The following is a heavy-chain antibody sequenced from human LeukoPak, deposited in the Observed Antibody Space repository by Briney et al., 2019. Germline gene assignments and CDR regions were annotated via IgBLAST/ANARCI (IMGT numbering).Heavy chain of an antibody. Sequence: SETLSLTCAVYGGSFSGYHWSWIRQPPGKGLEWIGEINHSGSTNYNPSLKSRVTISVDTSKNQFSLKLSSVTAADTAVYYCARGERGYSSSSLYYYYYMDVWGKGTTVTVSS. V-gene: IGHV4-34*01. CDR3: ARGERGYSSSSLYYYYYMDV. D-gene: IGHD6-6*01. J-gene: IGHJ6*03. CDR1: GGSFSGYH. CDR2: INHSGST.